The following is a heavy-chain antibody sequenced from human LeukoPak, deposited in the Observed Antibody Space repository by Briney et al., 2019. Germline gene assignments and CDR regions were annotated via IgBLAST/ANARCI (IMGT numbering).Heavy chain of an antibody. D-gene: IGHD3-3*01. V-gene: IGHV4-59*01. Sequence: PSESLSLTCTVSGGSISSCYWSWIRQPPGKRLEWIGHIYYSGSTNYNPSLKSRVTTSVDTSKNHFSLKLSSVTAADTAVYYCASRSSIWSGYQDTLYYFDSWGQGTLVTVSS. CDR1: GGSISSCY. CDR2: IYYSGST. CDR3: ASRSSIWSGYQDTLYYFDS. J-gene: IGHJ4*02.